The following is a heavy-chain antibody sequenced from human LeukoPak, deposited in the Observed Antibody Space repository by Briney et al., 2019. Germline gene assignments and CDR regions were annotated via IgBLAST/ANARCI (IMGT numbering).Heavy chain of an antibody. V-gene: IGHV1-69*13. CDR1: GGTFSRFT. J-gene: IGHJ4*02. CDR2: ITPIFGTA. Sequence: SVKVSCKASGGTFSRFTISWVRQAPGQGFEWMGGITPIFGTANFAQKFRGRVSITADESTSTAFMELSSLRSEDTAVYYCAREWGLESSGYYYAYWGQGTLVTVSS. CDR3: AREWGLESSGYYYAY. D-gene: IGHD3-22*01.